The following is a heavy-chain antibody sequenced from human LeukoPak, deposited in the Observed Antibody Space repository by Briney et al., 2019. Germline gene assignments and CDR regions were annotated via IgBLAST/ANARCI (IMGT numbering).Heavy chain of an antibody. V-gene: IGHV3-30*18. CDR1: GFTFNTYG. Sequence: GGSLRLSCAASGFTFNTYGMHWARQAPGKGLEWLTVISYDGSNKYYADSVKGRFTISRDNSKNTLYLQMNSLRAEDTAVYYCAKDVEYQLLGWFDPWGQGTLVTVSS. CDR3: AKDVEYQLLGWFDP. D-gene: IGHD2-2*01. J-gene: IGHJ5*02. CDR2: ISYDGSNK.